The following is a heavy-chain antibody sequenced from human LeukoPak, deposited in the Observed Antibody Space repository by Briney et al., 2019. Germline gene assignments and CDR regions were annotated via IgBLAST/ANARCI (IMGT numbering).Heavy chain of an antibody. J-gene: IGHJ3*02. CDR2: ISSSSSYI. V-gene: IGHV3-21*01. Sequence: PGGSLRLSCAASGFTFSTYTMNWVSQAPGKGLEWVSTISSSSSYIYYGDSVKGRFTISRDNAKNSLYLQMNSLRAEDTAVYYCARAPYDSTGSETPLAFDIWGQGTMVTVSS. CDR1: GFTFSTYT. D-gene: IGHD3-22*01. CDR3: ARAPYDSTGSETPLAFDI.